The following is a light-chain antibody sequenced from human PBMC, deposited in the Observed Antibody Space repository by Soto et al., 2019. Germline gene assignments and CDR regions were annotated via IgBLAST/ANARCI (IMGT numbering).Light chain of an antibody. CDR1: GGSIASDH. V-gene: IGLV6-57*04. Sequence: NFMLTQPHSVSESPGKTVTISCTRSGGSIASDHVQWYQQRPGSAPTTVIYKNDQRPSGVPDRFSGSIDSSSNSASLTISGLKTEDEADFYCQSYDSNSVVFGGGTQLTVL. CDR3: QSYDSNSVV. J-gene: IGLJ2*01. CDR2: KND.